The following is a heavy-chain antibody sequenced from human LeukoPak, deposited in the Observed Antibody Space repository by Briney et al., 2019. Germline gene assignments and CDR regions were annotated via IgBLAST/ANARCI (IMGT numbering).Heavy chain of an antibody. J-gene: IGHJ4*02. V-gene: IGHV4-4*07. D-gene: IGHD3-3*01. Sequence: SETLSLTCSVSGVSMTNYYWSWIRQPAGKGLEWIGRIFTNGGTNHNPSLESRVTMSIDTSKNQFSLKLNSVTAADTAVYYCARANFWSGYYSFDYWGQGTLVTVSS. CDR3: ARANFWSGYYSFDY. CDR2: IFTNGGT. CDR1: GVSMTNYY.